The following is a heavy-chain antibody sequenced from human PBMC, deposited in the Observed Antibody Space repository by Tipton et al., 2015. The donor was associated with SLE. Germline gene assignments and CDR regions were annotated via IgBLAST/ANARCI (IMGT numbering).Heavy chain of an antibody. J-gene: IGHJ6*04. CDR3: AKGDYSKGMDV. CDR2: INSDGTTT. CDR1: GFTFRSFW. V-gene: IGHV3-74*01. Sequence: SLRLSCATSGFTFRSFWMHWVRPAPGKGLVWVSRINSDGTTTYYADSVKGRFTISRDNAKNSLYLQMNSLRAEDTALYYCAKGDYSKGMDVWGKGTTVTVSS. D-gene: IGHD4-11*01.